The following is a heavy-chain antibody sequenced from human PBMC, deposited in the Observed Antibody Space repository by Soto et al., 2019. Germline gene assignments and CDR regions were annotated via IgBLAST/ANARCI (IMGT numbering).Heavy chain of an antibody. CDR1: GFPFSAFS. V-gene: IGHV3-23*01. CDR3: AKPRSNSGYDYYFDY. Sequence: PGGSLRLSCASSGFPFSAFSMSWVRQAPGKGLEWVSAISGSGGSTYYADSVKGRFTISRDNSKNTLYLQMNSLRAEDTAVYYCAKPRSNSGYDYYFDYWGQGTLVTVSS. J-gene: IGHJ4*02. D-gene: IGHD5-12*01. CDR2: ISGSGGST.